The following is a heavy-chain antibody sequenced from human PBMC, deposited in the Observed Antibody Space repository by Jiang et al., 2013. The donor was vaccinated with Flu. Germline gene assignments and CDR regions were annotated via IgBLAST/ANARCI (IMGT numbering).Heavy chain of an antibody. D-gene: IGHD2-21*02. CDR2: IYTXGGT. V-gene: IGHV4-61*02. J-gene: IGHJ4*02. CDR3: ARGAYCGADCSPFEY. Sequence: QPAGKGLEWIGRIYTXGGTDYNPPSTSRVTISVDTSKNQFFLRLNSLTAADTAVYYCARGAYCGADCSPFEYWGQGTLITVSS.